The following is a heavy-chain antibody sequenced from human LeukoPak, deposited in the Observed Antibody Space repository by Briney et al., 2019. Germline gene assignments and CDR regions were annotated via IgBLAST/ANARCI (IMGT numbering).Heavy chain of an antibody. J-gene: IGHJ4*02. CDR3: ARRSSSEF. CDR1: AYSFSNYW. Sequence: GESLKISCKGSAYSFSNYWIGWVRQMSGKGLEWMAIINPGNSDTKYNPAFQGQVTISADKSISTAYLQWGRLKASDSAMYYCARRSSSEFWGQGTLVTVSS. CDR2: INPGNSDT. D-gene: IGHD6-6*01. V-gene: IGHV5-51*01.